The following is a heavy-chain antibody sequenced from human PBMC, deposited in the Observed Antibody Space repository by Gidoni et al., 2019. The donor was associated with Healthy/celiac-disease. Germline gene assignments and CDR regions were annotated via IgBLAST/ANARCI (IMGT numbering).Heavy chain of an antibody. CDR2: IYYSGST. CDR3: AILQVGASDHVAFDI. V-gene: IGHV4-59*08. CDR1: GGSISSYY. Sequence: QVQLQESGPGLVKPSETLSLTCTVSGGSISSYYWSWIRQPPGKGLEWIGYIYYSGSTNYNPSLKIRVTISVDTSKNQFSLKLSSVTAADTAVYYCAILQVGASDHVAFDIWGQGTMVTVSS. J-gene: IGHJ3*02. D-gene: IGHD1-26*01.